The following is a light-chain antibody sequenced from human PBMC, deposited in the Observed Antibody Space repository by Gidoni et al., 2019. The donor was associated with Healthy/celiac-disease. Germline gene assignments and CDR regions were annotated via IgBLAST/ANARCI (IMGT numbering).Light chain of an antibody. CDR2: AAS. CDR3: QQYYSFPRT. V-gene: IGKV1D-8*04. J-gene: IGKJ1*01. Sequence: VIWMTQSPSLLSASTGDRVIISCRMRQGISSYLAWYQQKPGKAPELLIYAASTLQSGVPSRFSGSGSGTDFTLTISCLQSEDFATYYCQQYYSFPRTFGQGTKVEVK. CDR1: QGISSY.